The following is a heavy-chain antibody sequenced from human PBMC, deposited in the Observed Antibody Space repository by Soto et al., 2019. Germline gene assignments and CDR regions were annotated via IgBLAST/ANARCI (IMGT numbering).Heavy chain of an antibody. CDR3: ARLSGSFPRLFDP. CDR2: IYYSGST. J-gene: IGHJ5*02. V-gene: IGHV4-59*01. CDR1: SGSISSYY. Sequence: SETLSLTCTVSSGSISSYYWSWIRQPPGKGLEWIGYIYYSGSTNYNPSLKSRVTVSVDTSKNQFSLKLSSVTAADTAVYYCARLSGSFPRLFDPWGQGTLVTVSS. D-gene: IGHD1-26*01.